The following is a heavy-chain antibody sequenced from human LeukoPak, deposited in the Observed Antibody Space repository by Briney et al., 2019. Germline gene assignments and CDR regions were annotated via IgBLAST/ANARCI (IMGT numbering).Heavy chain of an antibody. J-gene: IGHJ4*02. CDR3: ARDGADYYDSSGCLDY. Sequence: SETLSLTCTVSGGSISSSSSYWGWIRQPPGKGLEWIGHIFHSGRTSYNPSLMSRVTISVDKSKNQFSLKLSSVTAADTAVYYCARDGADYYDSSGCLDYWGQGTLVTVSS. CDR2: IFHSGRT. CDR1: GGSISSSSSY. D-gene: IGHD3-22*01. V-gene: IGHV4-39*07.